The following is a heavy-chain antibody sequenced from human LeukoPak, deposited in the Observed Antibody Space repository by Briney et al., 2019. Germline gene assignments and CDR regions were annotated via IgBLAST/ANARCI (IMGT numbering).Heavy chain of an antibody. CDR3: ARAGGSSSWYRPGGTPVYYYYMDV. J-gene: IGHJ6*03. V-gene: IGHV4-4*07. D-gene: IGHD6-13*01. Sequence: PSETLSLTCTVSGGSISSYYWSWIRQPAGKGLEWIGRIYTSGSTNYNPSLKSRVAMSVDTSKNQFSLKLSSVTAADTAVYYCARAGGSSSWYRPGGTPVYYYYMDVWGKGTTVTVSS. CDR1: GGSISSYY. CDR2: IYTSGST.